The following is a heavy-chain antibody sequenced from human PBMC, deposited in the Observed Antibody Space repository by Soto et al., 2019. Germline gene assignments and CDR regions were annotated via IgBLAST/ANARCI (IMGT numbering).Heavy chain of an antibody. CDR1: GFTFSSYW. CDR3: ARRGAVAGLHY. V-gene: IGHV3-74*01. Sequence: PGGSLRLSCAASGFTFSSYWMHWVRQAPGKGLVWVSRINSDGSSTSYADSVKGRFTISRDNAKNTLYLQMNSLRAEDTAIYYCARRGAVAGLHYWGQGTLVTVPS. CDR2: INSDGSST. J-gene: IGHJ4*02. D-gene: IGHD6-19*01.